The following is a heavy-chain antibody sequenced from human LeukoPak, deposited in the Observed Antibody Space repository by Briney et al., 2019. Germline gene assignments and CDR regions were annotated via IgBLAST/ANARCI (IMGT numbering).Heavy chain of an antibody. CDR1: GFTFSRHN. CDR3: VSDREAQEQI. Sequence: GGSLRLSCSGSGFTFSRHNMHWVRQAPGKGLEYVSAISYNGDSTYYVDSVKGRFSISRDNSKNTLDLQMSSLRPEDTAVYYCVSDREAQEQIWGPGTLVTVSS. CDR2: ISYNGDST. V-gene: IGHV3-64D*09. J-gene: IGHJ3*02. D-gene: IGHD1-26*01.